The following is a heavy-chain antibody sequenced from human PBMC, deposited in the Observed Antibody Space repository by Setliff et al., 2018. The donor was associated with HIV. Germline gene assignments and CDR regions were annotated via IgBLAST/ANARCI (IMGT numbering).Heavy chain of an antibody. Sequence: VSCKASGYTSTDYFVHWVRQAPGQGFEWMGWINIDSGHTNFAQKFQDRVTVTTDTSTNTTYMELRGLRSDDTAVYYCARDPYYYDSSGYNFDYWGQGTLVTVSS. CDR1: GYTSTDYF. CDR2: INIDSGHT. CDR3: ARDPYYYDSSGYNFDY. V-gene: IGHV1-18*04. D-gene: IGHD3-22*01. J-gene: IGHJ4*02.